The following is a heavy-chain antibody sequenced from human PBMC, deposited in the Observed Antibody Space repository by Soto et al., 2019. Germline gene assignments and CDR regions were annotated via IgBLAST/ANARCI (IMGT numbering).Heavy chain of an antibody. CDR3: ARGAVLRYFDWLKASSFDI. CDR2: IWYDGSNK. CDR1: GFTFSSYG. Sequence: QVQLVESGGGVVQPGRSLRLSCAASGFTFSSYGMHWVRQAPGKGLEWVAVIWYDGSNKYYADSVKGRFTISRDNSKNTLYLQMNSLRAEDTAVYYCARGAVLRYFDWLKASSFDIWGQGTMVTVSS. V-gene: IGHV3-33*01. J-gene: IGHJ3*02. D-gene: IGHD3-9*01.